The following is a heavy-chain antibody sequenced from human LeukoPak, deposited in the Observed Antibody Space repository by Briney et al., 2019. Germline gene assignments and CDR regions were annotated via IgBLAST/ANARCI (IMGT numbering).Heavy chain of an antibody. CDR2: IYSGGST. CDR3: ARDGDYRYWYFDL. V-gene: IGHV3-53*01. Sequence: PGGSLRLSCAASGFTVSSNYISWVRQAPGKGLEWVSVIYSGGSTYYADSVKGRFTISRDNSKNTLYLQMNSLRAEDTAVYYCARDGDYRYWYFDLWGRGTLVTVSS. J-gene: IGHJ2*01. CDR1: GFTVSSNY. D-gene: IGHD4-17*01.